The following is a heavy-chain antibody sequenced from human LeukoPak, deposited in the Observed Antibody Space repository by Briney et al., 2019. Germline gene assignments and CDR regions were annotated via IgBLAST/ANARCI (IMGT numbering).Heavy chain of an antibody. V-gene: IGHV4-38-2*01. J-gene: IGHJ3*02. CDR2: IYHSGST. CDR3: ARHLKGHDAFDI. Sequence: PSETLSLTCAVSGYSISSGYYWGWIRQPPGKGLEWIGSIYHSGSTYYNPSLKSRFTISVDTSKNQSSLKLSSVTAADTAVYYCARHLKGHDAFDIWGQGTMVTVSS. CDR1: GYSISSGYY.